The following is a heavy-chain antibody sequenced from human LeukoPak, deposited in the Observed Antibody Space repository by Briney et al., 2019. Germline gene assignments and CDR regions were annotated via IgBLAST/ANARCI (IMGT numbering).Heavy chain of an antibody. V-gene: IGHV3-30*02. CDR1: GFTFSSYG. CDR3: ARDVFQTFDY. D-gene: IGHD5/OR15-5a*01. Sequence: GGSLRLSCAASGFTFSSYGMHWVRQAPGKGLEWVAFIRYDGSNKYYADSVKGRFTISRDNSENTLYLQMNSLRAEDTAVYYCARDVFQTFDYWGQGTLVTVPS. CDR2: IRYDGSNK. J-gene: IGHJ4*02.